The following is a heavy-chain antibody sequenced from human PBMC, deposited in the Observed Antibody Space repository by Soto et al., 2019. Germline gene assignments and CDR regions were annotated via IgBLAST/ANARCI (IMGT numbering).Heavy chain of an antibody. CDR1: GGSISSGGYY. CDR3: ASAPWKQREEIDY. J-gene: IGHJ4*02. D-gene: IGHD1-1*01. CDR2: IYYSGST. V-gene: IGHV4-31*03. Sequence: QVQLQESGPGLVKPSQTLSLTCTVSGGSISSGGYYWSWIRQHPGKGLAWIGYIYYSGSTYYNPSLKSRVTRSVDTSKNQFSLKLSSVTAADTAVYYCASAPWKQREEIDYWGQGTLVTVSS.